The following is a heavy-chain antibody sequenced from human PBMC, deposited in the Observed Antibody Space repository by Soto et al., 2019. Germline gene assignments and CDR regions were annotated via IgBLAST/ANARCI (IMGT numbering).Heavy chain of an antibody. J-gene: IGHJ4*02. CDR1: GGSISSYY. D-gene: IGHD1-26*01. V-gene: IGHV4-59*01. CDR2: IYYSGST. Sequence: SETLSLTCTVSGGSISSYYWSWIRQPPGKGLEWIGYIYYSGSTNYNPSLKSRVTISVDTSKNQFSLKLSSVTAADTAVYYCATLQPALVGAFFDYWGQATLVTVS. CDR3: ATLQPALVGAFFDY.